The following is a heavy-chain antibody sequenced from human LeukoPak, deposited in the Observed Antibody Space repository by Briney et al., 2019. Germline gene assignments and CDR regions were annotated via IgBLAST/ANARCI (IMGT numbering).Heavy chain of an antibody. D-gene: IGHD6-13*01. J-gene: IGHJ4*02. CDR3: ATDGGYSSSFSGVPY. Sequence: GASVKVSCKAFGYTFTSNYMHWVRQAPGQGPEWMGVISPSGGSTTYAQKFQGRVTMTEDTSTDTAYMELSSLRSEDTAVYYCATDGGYSSSFSGVPYWGQGTLVTVSS. CDR1: GYTFTSNY. CDR2: ISPSGGST. V-gene: IGHV1-46*01.